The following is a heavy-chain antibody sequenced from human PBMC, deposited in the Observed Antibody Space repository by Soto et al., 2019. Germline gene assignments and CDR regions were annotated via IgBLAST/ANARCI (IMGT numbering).Heavy chain of an antibody. CDR3: ARDHRLYYDSSGSHYYYGMDV. Sequence: QVQLVQSGAEVKKPGSSVKVSCKASGGTFSSYAISWVRQAPGQGLEWMGGLIPIFGTANYAQKFQGRVPINADEATSTAYMELSSLRSEDTAVYYCARDHRLYYDSSGSHYYYGMDVWGQGTTVTVS. CDR1: GGTFSSYA. D-gene: IGHD3-22*01. CDR2: LIPIFGTA. J-gene: IGHJ6*02. V-gene: IGHV1-69*01.